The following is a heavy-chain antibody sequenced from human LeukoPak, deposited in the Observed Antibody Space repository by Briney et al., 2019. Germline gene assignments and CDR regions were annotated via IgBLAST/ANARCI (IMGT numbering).Heavy chain of an antibody. CDR2: IYYSGST. D-gene: IGHD3-22*01. V-gene: IGHV4-30-2*03. CDR1: GGSISSGGYS. J-gene: IGHJ4*02. CDR3: ARNRVVYYYDSSGLDY. Sequence: SETLSLTCAVSGGSISSGGYSWSWIRQPPGKGLEWIGYIYYSGSTYYNPSLKSRVTISVDTSKNQFSLKLSSVTAADTAVYYCARNRVVYYYDSSGLDYWGQGTLVTVSS.